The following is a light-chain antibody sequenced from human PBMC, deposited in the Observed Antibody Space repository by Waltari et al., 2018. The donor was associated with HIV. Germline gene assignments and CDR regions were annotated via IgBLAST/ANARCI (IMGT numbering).Light chain of an antibody. CDR2: GNY. V-gene: IGLV1-40*01. CDR1: SSNIGPGYD. Sequence: QSVLTQPPSVSGAPGQRVTISCTGSSSNIGPGYDIHWYQQLPGTAPKLLIYGNYNRPSGVPYRFSGSKSGTSASLAITGLQAEDEADYYGQSYDSSLSGWVFGGGTKLTVL. CDR3: QSYDSSLSGWV. J-gene: IGLJ3*02.